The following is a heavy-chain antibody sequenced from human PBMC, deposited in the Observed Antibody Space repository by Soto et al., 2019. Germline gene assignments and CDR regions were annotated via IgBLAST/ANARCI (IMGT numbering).Heavy chain of an antibody. CDR2: ISGSGGST. V-gene: IGHV3-23*01. D-gene: IGHD6-13*01. CDR3: AKYPAAAGTEGYYFDH. Sequence: GGSLRLSCAASGFTFSSYAMSWVRQAPGKALEWVSTISGSGGSTFYADSVKGRFTISRDNSKNTLYLQMNSLRAEDTAVYYCAKYPAAAGTEGYYFDHWGQGTLVTVSS. J-gene: IGHJ4*02. CDR1: GFTFSSYA.